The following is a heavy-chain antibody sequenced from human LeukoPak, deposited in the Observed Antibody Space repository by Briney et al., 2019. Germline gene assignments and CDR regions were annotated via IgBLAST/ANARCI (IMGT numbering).Heavy chain of an antibody. Sequence: PGGSLRLSCAASGFTFRSYAMNWVRQAPGKRLEWVSGIRGSGGSTDYADSVKGRFTISRDNSKNSLYLQMNSLRAEDTAVYYCAKSHMVAANIFDYWGQGTLVTVSS. CDR1: GFTFRSYA. CDR3: AKSHMVAANIFDY. V-gene: IGHV3-23*01. CDR2: IRGSGGST. J-gene: IGHJ4*02. D-gene: IGHD2-15*01.